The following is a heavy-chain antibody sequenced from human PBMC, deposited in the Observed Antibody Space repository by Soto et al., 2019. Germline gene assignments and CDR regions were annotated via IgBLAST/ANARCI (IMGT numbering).Heavy chain of an antibody. V-gene: IGHV4-39*01. J-gene: IGHJ4*02. CDR3: MLGSGWKDVDY. D-gene: IGHD3-22*01. Sequence: SETLSLTCTVSGGSITSSSYYWGWIRQPPGKGLEWIGNIYYSGSTYYNPSLKSRVTISVDTSKNQFSLKLSSVTAADTAVYYCMLGSGWKDVDYWGQGTLVTASS. CDR2: IYYSGST. CDR1: GGSITSSSYY.